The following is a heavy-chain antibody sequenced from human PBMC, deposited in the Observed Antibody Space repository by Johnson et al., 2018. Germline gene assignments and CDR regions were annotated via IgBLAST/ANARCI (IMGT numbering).Heavy chain of an antibody. D-gene: IGHD3-3*01. CDR3: AKDRPYYDAFRYMDV. Sequence: QVQLVESGGGVVQPGRSLRLSCAASGFTFSSYGMHWVRQAPGKGLEWVAVISYDGSNKYYADSVKGRFTISRDNSKNTLYLQMNSLRAEEAAVYYCAKDRPYYDAFRYMDVWGKGTTVTVSS. CDR2: ISYDGSNK. V-gene: IGHV3-30*18. CDR1: GFTFSSYG. J-gene: IGHJ6*03.